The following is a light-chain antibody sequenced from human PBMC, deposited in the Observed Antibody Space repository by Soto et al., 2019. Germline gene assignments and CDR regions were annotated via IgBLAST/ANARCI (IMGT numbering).Light chain of an antibody. V-gene: IGKV3-20*01. CDR1: QSVKSSY. J-gene: IGKJ4*01. Sequence: LTQSPGTLSLSPGERATLSCRASQSVKSSYLAWYQQKPGQPPRLLIYGASTRATGIPDRFIGSGSGTDFTLTISRMEPEDFAVFYCQQYGSSPLTFGGGTKVDIK. CDR2: GAS. CDR3: QQYGSSPLT.